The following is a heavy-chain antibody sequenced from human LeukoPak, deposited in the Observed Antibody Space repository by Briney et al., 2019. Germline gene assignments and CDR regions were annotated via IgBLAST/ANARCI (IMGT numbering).Heavy chain of an antibody. CDR3: ARGRGYCTNGVCYRYYYYYMHV. D-gene: IGHD2-8*01. CDR2: INHSGST. V-gene: IGHV4-34*01. CDR1: GPSFSSYY. Sequence: SETLSLTCAVYGPSFSSYYWSWIRQPPGKGLEWIGEINHSGSTNYNPSLKRRVTTSVDTTKTQSSLKLSSVTTADTAVYDCARGRGYCTNGVCYRYYYYYMHVWGKGTTVTVSS. J-gene: IGHJ6*03.